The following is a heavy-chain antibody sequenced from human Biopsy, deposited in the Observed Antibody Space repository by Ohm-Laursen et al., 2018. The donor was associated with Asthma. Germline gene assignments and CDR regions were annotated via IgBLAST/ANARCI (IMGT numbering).Heavy chain of an antibody. J-gene: IGHJ4*02. D-gene: IGHD5-12*01. CDR3: AKRRGYSGHDNDY. V-gene: IGHV3-30*18. CDR1: GFMFRSFG. CDR2: ISYDGNHK. Sequence: SLRLSCAASGFMFRSFGMHWVRQAPGKGLEWVAVISYDGNHKFYEDSVKGRFTISRDNSKNTLYLQMNSQRTEDTAVYYCAKRRGYSGHDNDYWGQGTLVIVYS.